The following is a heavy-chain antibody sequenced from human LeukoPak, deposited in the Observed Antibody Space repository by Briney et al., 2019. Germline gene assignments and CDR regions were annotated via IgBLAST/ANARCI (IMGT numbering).Heavy chain of an antibody. CDR1: GFTFSAFW. D-gene: IGHD3-22*01. V-gene: IGHV3-74*01. Sequence: GGSLRLSCAASGFTFSAFWMHWVRQAPGKGLVWVSRINSDGSSTTYADSVKGRFTVSRDNAKNTLYLQMDSLRAEVSAVYYCARGLVHDTSGYYSDYWGQGILVTVSS. CDR2: INSDGSST. CDR3: ARGLVHDTSGYYSDY. J-gene: IGHJ4*02.